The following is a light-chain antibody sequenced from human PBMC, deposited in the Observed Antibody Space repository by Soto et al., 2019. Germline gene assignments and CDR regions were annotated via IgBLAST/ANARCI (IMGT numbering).Light chain of an antibody. J-gene: IGLJ2*01. CDR1: SSDVGGYNY. CDR3: NPYTTSSALVL. Sequence: QTALTQPASVSGSPGQSIAISCTGTSSDVGGYNYVSWYQQHPGKAPKLIIYDVSDRPSGVSNRFSGSKSGNTASLTISGLQAEDEADYYCNPYTTSSALVLFGGGTKLTVL. CDR2: DVS. V-gene: IGLV2-14*01.